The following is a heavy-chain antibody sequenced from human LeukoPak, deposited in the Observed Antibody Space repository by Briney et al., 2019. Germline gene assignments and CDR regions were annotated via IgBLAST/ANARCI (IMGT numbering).Heavy chain of an antibody. V-gene: IGHV4-39*07. CDR3: ARSEYSYGADAFDI. D-gene: IGHD5-18*01. J-gene: IGHJ3*02. CDR2: IYSRGST. CDR1: GGSISSSNYY. Sequence: MASETLSLTCIVSGGSISSSNYYWGWIRQSPGKGLEWIGSIYSRGSTYYNPSLKSRVIVSSDMSKNQFSLRLSSVTAADTAVYYCARSEYSYGADAFDIWGQGTMVTVSS.